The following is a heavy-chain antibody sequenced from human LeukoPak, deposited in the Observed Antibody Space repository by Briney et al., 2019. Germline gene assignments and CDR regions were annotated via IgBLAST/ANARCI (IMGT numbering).Heavy chain of an antibody. CDR1: GFTVSSNY. CDR3: AKDDDWGRYKH. CDR2: ISPSGGIT. V-gene: IGHV3-23*01. Sequence: PGGSLRLSCAASGFTVSSNYMNWVRQAPGKGLEWVSGISPSGGITYYTDSVKGRFTISRDNSKNTQSLQMNSLRAEDTAVYYCAKDDDWGRYKHWGQGTLVTVSS. D-gene: IGHD3-16*01. J-gene: IGHJ1*01.